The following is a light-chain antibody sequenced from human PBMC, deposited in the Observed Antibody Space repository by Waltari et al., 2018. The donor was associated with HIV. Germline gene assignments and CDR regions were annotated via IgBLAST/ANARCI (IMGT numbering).Light chain of an antibody. V-gene: IGLV1-47*01. CDR1: RSNIGSNY. J-gene: IGLJ1*01. CDR3: AAWDDTLSGPD. Sequence: QSVLTQPPSASGTPGQRVTISCSGSRSNIGSNYVYWYQQLPGTAPKILIYRNNERPSGVPDRFSGSKSGTSASLAISGLRSEDEADYYCAAWDDTLSGPDFGTGTKVTVL. CDR2: RNN.